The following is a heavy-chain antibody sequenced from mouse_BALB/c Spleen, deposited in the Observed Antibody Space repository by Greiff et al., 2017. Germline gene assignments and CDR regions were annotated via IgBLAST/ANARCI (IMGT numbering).Heavy chain of an antibody. CDR1: GFTFSSYG. V-gene: IGHV5-6*01. D-gene: IGHD1-2*01. CDR2: ISSGGSYT. Sequence: EVQRVESGGDLVKPGGSLKLSCAASGFTFSSYGMSWVRQTPDKRLEWVATISSGGSYTYYPDSVKGRFTISRDNAKNTLYLQMSSLKSEDTAMYYCARQTAGGYAMDYWGQGTSVTVSS. J-gene: IGHJ4*01. CDR3: ARQTAGGYAMDY.